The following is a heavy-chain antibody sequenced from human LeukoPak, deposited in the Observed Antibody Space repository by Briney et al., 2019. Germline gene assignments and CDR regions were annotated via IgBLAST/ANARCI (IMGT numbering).Heavy chain of an antibody. CDR1: GYTFTSYG. CDR3: ARRRAVAGVNWFDP. D-gene: IGHD6-19*01. V-gene: IGHV1-18*01. J-gene: IGHJ5*02. Sequence: ASVKVSCEASGYTFTSYGISWVRQAPGQGLEWTGWISAYNGNTNYAQKLQGRVTMTTDTSTSTAYMELGSLRSDDTAVYYCARRRAVAGVNWFDPWGQGTLVTVSS. CDR2: ISAYNGNT.